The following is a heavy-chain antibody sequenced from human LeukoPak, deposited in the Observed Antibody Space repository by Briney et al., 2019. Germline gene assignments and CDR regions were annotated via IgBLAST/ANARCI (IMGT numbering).Heavy chain of an antibody. CDR1: GFTFSSYA. J-gene: IGHJ4*02. D-gene: IGHD3-22*01. CDR2: ISGSGGST. V-gene: IGHV3-23*01. Sequence: GGSLRLSCAASGFTFSSYAMSWVRQAPGKGLEWVSAISGSGGSTYYADSVKGRFTISRDNSKNTLYLQVNSLRAEDTAVYYCAKDSTYYYDPSGRATFDHWGQGTLVTVSS. CDR3: AKDSTYYYDPSGRATFDH.